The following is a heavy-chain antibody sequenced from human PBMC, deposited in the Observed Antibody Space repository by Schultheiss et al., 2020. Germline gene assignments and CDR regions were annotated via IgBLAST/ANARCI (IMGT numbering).Heavy chain of an antibody. Sequence: SQTLSLTCTVSGGSISSGSYYWSWIRQPAGKGLEWIGRIYTSGSTYYNPSLKSRVTISVDTSKNQFSLKLSSVTAADTAVYYCARFTYDFWSGFTDYWGQGTLVTVSS. V-gene: IGHV4-61*02. D-gene: IGHD3-3*01. J-gene: IGHJ4*02. CDR3: ARFTYDFWSGFTDY. CDR2: IYTSGST. CDR1: GGSISSGSYY.